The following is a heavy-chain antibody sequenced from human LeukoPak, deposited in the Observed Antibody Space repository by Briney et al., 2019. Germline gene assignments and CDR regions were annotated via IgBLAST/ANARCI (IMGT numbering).Heavy chain of an antibody. CDR3: PKVPGDRVRVCFYC. Sequence: PGGSLRLSCAASGFTFSSYAMSWVRQAPGKGLEWVSAISGSGGSTYYAVSVKGRFTISRDNSKNTLYLQMNSLRAEDTAVYYCPKVPGDRVRVCFYCWGQGTLVTVSS. V-gene: IGHV3-23*01. D-gene: IGHD2-21*01. J-gene: IGHJ4*02. CDR2: ISGSGGST. CDR1: GFTFSSYA.